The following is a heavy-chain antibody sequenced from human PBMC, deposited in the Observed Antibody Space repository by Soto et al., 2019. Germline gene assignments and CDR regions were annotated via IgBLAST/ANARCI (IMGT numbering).Heavy chain of an antibody. Sequence: GASVKVSCKASGYTFTSYAMHWVRQAPGQRLEWMGWTNAGNGNTKYSQKFQGRVTITRDTSASTAYMELSSLRSEDTAVYYCARAPFLYYYYGMDVWGQGTTVTVSS. CDR2: TNAGNGNT. CDR3: ARAPFLYYYYGMDV. V-gene: IGHV1-3*01. J-gene: IGHJ6*02. CDR1: GYTFTSYA.